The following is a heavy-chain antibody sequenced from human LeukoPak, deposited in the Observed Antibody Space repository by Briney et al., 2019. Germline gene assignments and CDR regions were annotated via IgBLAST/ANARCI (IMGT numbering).Heavy chain of an antibody. CDR3: ASQGY. Sequence: PGGSLRLSCTASGFTFSSYAMNWVRQAPGRGLEWVANIKQDGSEKNYVDSVKGRFTISRDNAKNALYLQMNSLRAEDTAVYHCASQGYWGQGTLVTISS. J-gene: IGHJ4*02. V-gene: IGHV3-7*02. CDR1: GFTFSSYA. CDR2: IKQDGSEK.